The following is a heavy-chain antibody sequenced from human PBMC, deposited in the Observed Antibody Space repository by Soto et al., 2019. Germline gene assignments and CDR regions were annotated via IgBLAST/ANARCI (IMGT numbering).Heavy chain of an antibody. Sequence: QMQLVESGGGVVQPGRSLRLSCAASVFTFSSYAMHWVRQAPGKGLEWVAVISYDGSNKYYADSVKGRFTISRDNSKNTLYLQMNSLRAEDTAVYYCARSSLVVVTPGHYWGQGTLVTVSS. J-gene: IGHJ4*02. CDR1: VFTFSSYA. CDR2: ISYDGSNK. D-gene: IGHD3-22*01. V-gene: IGHV3-30-3*01. CDR3: ARSSLVVVTPGHY.